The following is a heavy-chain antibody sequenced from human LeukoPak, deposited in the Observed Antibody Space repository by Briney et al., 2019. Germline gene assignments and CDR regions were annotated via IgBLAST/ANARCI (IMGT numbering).Heavy chain of an antibody. CDR2: IWYDGSNK. Sequence: GGSLRLSCAASGFTFSSYGMHWVRLAPGKGLEWVAVIWYDGSNKYYADSVKGRFTISRDNSKNTLYLQMNSLRAEDTAVYYCANDSAGYYDSSGYFRFYYYYYYMDVRGKGTTVTVSS. J-gene: IGHJ6*03. CDR1: GFTFSSYG. V-gene: IGHV3-33*06. D-gene: IGHD3-22*01. CDR3: ANDSAGYYDSSGYFRFYYYYYYMDV.